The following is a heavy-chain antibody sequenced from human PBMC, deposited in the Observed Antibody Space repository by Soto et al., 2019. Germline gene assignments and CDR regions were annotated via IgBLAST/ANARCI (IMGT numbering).Heavy chain of an antibody. CDR2: IYYSGTT. D-gene: IGHD3-22*01. J-gene: IGHJ4*02. CDR1: GDSISRSSYS. Sequence: PSETLSLTCTVSGDSISRSSYSWGWIRQTPGKGLEWIGSIYYSGTTYYNPSLKSRVTISVDTSKNQFSLKLSSVTAADTAVYYCARYNRSGYYSEYWGQGTLVTVSS. V-gene: IGHV4-39*07. CDR3: ARYNRSGYYSEY.